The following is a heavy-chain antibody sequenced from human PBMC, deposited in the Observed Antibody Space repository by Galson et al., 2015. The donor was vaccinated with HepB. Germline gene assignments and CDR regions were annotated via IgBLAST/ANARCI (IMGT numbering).Heavy chain of an antibody. CDR2: ITSISTNT. CDR1: GFTFSDYY. Sequence: SLRLSCAASGFTFSDYYMSWIRQAPGKGLEWVSYITSISTNTKYADSVRGRFTISRDNVKNTLYLQMNSLRAEDTAVYYCARDYYFDGSGYESRFDYWGQGTLVTVSS. V-gene: IGHV3-11*06. D-gene: IGHD3-22*01. J-gene: IGHJ4*02. CDR3: ARDYYFDGSGYESRFDY.